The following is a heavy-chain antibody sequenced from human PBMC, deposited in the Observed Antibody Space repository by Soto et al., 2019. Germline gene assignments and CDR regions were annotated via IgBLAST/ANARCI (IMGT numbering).Heavy chain of an antibody. V-gene: IGHV4-39*02. Sequence: PSETLSLTCTVSGGSISSSSYYCRWVRQPPWKWLEWIVSIYYSGSTYYNPSLKSRLTISVDPSKNQFALQLSSVTAADTAVYYCARDKGSGWYAGFDCWGQGTLVNVS. J-gene: IGHJ4*02. CDR3: ARDKGSGWYAGFDC. D-gene: IGHD6-19*01. CDR1: GGSISSSSYY. CDR2: IYYSGST.